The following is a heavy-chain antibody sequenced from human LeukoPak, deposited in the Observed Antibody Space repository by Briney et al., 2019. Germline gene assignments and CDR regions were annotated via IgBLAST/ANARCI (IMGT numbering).Heavy chain of an antibody. CDR2: INQDGSEK. Sequence: GGSLRLSCAASGFTFSNNWMSWVRQAPGKGLEWLANINQDGSEKYYVDSVKGRFTISRDNAKNSVYLQMNSLRVEDTAVYYCARDERPVGYWGQGTLVTVSS. D-gene: IGHD1-1*01. CDR3: ARDERPVGY. J-gene: IGHJ4*02. V-gene: IGHV3-7*01. CDR1: GFTFSNNW.